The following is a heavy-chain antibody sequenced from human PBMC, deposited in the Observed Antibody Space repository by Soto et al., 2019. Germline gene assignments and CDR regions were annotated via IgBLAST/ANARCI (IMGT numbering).Heavy chain of an antibody. J-gene: IGHJ4*02. CDR2: IKSSIEGATT. V-gene: IGHV3-15*01. CDR1: GFSFTNAR. D-gene: IGHD2-8*02. Sequence: PGGSLRLSCAASGFSFTNARMTWVRQAPGKGLEWVGHIKSSIEGATTDYAAPVKGRFTISRDDSEKTLYLQMNSLKTEDTAVYYCTDLLLPGASWGRGTLVTVSS. CDR3: TDLLLPGAS.